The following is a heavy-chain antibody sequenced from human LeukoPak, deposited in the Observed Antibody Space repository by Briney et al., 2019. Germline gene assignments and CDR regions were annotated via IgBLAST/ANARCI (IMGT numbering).Heavy chain of an antibody. CDR2: IIPILGIA. D-gene: IGHD4-11*01. CDR3: ASLNRAMTTVTIYPLWFDP. Sequence: SVKVSCKASGGTFGSYAISWVRQAPGQGLEWMGRIIPILGIANYAQKFQGRVTITADKSTSTAYMELSSLRSEDTAVYYCASLNRAMTTVTIYPLWFDPWGQGTLVTVSS. V-gene: IGHV1-69*04. J-gene: IGHJ5*02. CDR1: GGTFGSYA.